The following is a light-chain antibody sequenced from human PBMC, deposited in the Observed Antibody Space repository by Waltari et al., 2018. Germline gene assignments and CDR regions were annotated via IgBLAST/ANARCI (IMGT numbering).Light chain of an antibody. V-gene: IGLV2-8*01. CDR1: SSDVGASDH. Sequence: QSALTQPPSASGSPGQSVTISCTGTSSDVGASDHVSWYQQHPHKAPKLLIYEVNRRPSGVPDRFSGSKSGNTASLTISGLQADDEADYYCCSYAGSYTVIFGGGTMVTVL. J-gene: IGLJ2*01. CDR3: CSYAGSYTVI. CDR2: EVN.